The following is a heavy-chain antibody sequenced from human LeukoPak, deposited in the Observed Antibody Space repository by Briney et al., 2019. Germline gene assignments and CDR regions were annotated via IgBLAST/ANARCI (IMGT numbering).Heavy chain of an antibody. V-gene: IGHV3-48*02. D-gene: IGHD4-17*01. J-gene: IGHJ3*02. CDR1: GFTFSSYS. CDR2: ISSSSSTI. CDR3: AGDRGYGDYVGAFDI. Sequence: LGGSLRLSCAASGFTFSSYSMNWVRQAPGKGLEWVSHISSSSSTIYYADSVKGRFTISRDNAKNSLYLQMNSLRDEDTAVYYCAGDRGYGDYVGAFDIWGQGTMVTVSS.